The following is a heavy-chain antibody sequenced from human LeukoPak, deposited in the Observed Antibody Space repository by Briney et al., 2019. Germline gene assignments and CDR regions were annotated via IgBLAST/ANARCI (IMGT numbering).Heavy chain of an antibody. CDR3: ARSPDGYRYTYFDY. D-gene: IGHD5-18*01. V-gene: IGHV4-59*01. CDR1: GGSISSYY. J-gene: IGHJ4*02. Sequence: SETLSLTCTVSGGSISSYYWSWIRQPPGKGLEWIGYIYYSGSFNYNPSLKSRVTISADTSKKQFSMKLSSVTAADTAVYYCARSPDGYRYTYFDYWGQGTLVTVFS. CDR2: IYYSGSF.